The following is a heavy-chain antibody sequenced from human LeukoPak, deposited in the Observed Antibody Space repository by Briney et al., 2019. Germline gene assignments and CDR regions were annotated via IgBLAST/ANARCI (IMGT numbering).Heavy chain of an antibody. CDR3: ASGGLITGTTPGWFDP. CDR1: GGSFSGYY. D-gene: IGHD1-7*01. Sequence: SETLSLTCAVYGGSFSGYYWSWIRQPPGKGLEWIGEINHSGSTNYNPSLKSRATISVDTSKNQFSLKLSSVTAADTAVYYCASGGLITGTTPGWFDPWGQGTLVTVSS. CDR2: INHSGST. V-gene: IGHV4-34*01. J-gene: IGHJ5*02.